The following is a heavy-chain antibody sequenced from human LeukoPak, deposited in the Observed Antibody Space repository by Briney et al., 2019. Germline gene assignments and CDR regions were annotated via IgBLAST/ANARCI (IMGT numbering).Heavy chain of an antibody. V-gene: IGHV3-23*01. CDR1: GFTFSSYT. CDR3: AKDRYYYDSSGYYYFFDY. D-gene: IGHD3-22*01. CDR2: ISGSGGST. J-gene: IGHJ4*02. Sequence: GGSLRLSCAASGFTFSSYTMSWVRQAPGKGLEWVSGISGSGGSTYYADSVKGRFTISRDNSKNTLYLQMNSLRAEDTAVYYCAKDRYYYDSSGYYYFFDYWGQGTLVTVSS.